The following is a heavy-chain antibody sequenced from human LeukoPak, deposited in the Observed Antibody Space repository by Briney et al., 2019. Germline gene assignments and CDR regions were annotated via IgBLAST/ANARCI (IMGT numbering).Heavy chain of an antibody. V-gene: IGHV3-33*01. CDR3: ARNSGGRRYYFTE. Sequence: GGSLRLSCAVSGFIFSNSGMHWVRQAPGKGLEWVTVIYTDGSTKYYADSVKGRFTISRDNSQNTLYLQMNSLRAEDTAVYYCARNSGGRRYYFTEWGQGTLVTVSS. D-gene: IGHD3-10*01. CDR1: GFIFSNSG. J-gene: IGHJ4*02. CDR2: IYTDGSTK.